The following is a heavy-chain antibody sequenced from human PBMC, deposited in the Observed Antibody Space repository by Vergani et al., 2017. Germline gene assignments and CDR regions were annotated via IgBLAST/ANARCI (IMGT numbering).Heavy chain of an antibody. CDR1: GGSISSYY. Sequence: QVQLQESGPRLVKPSETLSLTCTVSGGSISSYYWSWIRQAPGKGLGWIGNIYYNGSTNYNPSLKSRVTRSLDTSKNQFSLKLSSVTAADTAVYYCARERFRNAFDIWGEGTRVTVSS. D-gene: IGHD1-14*01. J-gene: IGHJ3*02. CDR3: ARERFRNAFDI. CDR2: IYYNGST. V-gene: IGHV4-59*01.